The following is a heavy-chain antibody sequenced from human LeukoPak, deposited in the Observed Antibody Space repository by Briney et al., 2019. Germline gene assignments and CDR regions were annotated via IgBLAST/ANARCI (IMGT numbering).Heavy chain of an antibody. CDR1: GASIKSYY. CDR2: INHSGST. J-gene: IGHJ3*02. V-gene: IGHV4-34*01. CDR3: ATPAYCGGDCYSGLDAFDI. D-gene: IGHD2-21*01. Sequence: PSETLSLTCNVSGASIKSYYWSWIRQPPGKGLEWIGEINHSGSTNYNPSLKSRVTISVDTSKTQFSLKLSSVTAADTAVYYCATPAYCGGDCYSGLDAFDIWGQGTMVTVSS.